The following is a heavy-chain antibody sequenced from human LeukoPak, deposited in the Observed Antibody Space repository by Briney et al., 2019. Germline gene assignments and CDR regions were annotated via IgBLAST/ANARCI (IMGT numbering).Heavy chain of an antibody. Sequence: PSQTLSLTCAISGDSVSSYSAGWSWIRQSPSRGLEWLGRTYYRSKWYIDYAESVKSRISINPDTSKNQFSLQLNSVTPEDTAVYYCARGGLVGSDRGWFGRWGQGTLVTVSS. J-gene: IGHJ5*02. D-gene: IGHD2-15*01. V-gene: IGHV6-1*01. CDR1: GDSVSSYSAG. CDR2: TYYRSKWYI. CDR3: ARGGLVGSDRGWFGR.